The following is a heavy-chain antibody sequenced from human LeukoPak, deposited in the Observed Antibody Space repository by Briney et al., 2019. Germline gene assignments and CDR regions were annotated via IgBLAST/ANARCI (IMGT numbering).Heavy chain of an antibody. CDR1: GYTFTSYY. Sequence: ASVKVSCKASGYTFTSYYIHWVRQAPGQGLEWMGIINPSGGSTSYAQKFQGRVTMTRDTSTSTVYMELSSLRSEDTAVYYCAREEFRKALDYWGQGTLVTVSS. J-gene: IGHJ4*02. CDR3: AREEFRKALDY. V-gene: IGHV1-46*01. CDR2: INPSGGST. D-gene: IGHD1-14*01.